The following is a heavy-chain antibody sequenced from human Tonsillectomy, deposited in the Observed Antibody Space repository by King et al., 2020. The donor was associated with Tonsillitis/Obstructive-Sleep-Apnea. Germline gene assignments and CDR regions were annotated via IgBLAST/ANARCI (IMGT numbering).Heavy chain of an antibody. CDR3: ARIPIAKRDYYYMDV. D-gene: IGHD6-13*01. J-gene: IGHJ6*03. CDR1: GFSLSTSGMC. V-gene: IGHV2-70*01. Sequence: TLKESGPALVKPTQTLTLTCTFSGFSLSTSGMCVSWIRQPPGKALAWLALFDWDDDKYYSTTLKTRLTISKDTSKNQVVLTMTNMDPVDTATYYCARIPIAKRDYYYMDVWGKGTTVTVSS. CDR2: FDWDDDK.